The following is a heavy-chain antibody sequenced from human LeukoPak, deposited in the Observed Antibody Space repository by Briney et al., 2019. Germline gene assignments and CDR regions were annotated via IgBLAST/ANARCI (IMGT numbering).Heavy chain of an antibody. CDR2: IYYSGST. J-gene: IGHJ3*02. V-gene: IGHV4-39*07. Sequence: SSETLSLTCTVSGGSISSSSYYWGWIRQPPGKGLEWIGSIYYSGSTYYNPSLKSRVTISVDTSKNQFSLKLSSVTAADTAVYYCARGKEGYGDYGAFDIWGQGTMVTVSS. CDR1: GGSISSSSYY. D-gene: IGHD4-17*01. CDR3: ARGKEGYGDYGAFDI.